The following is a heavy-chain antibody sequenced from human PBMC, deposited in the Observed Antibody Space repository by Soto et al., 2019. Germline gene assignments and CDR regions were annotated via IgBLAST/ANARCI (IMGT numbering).Heavy chain of an antibody. D-gene: IGHD6-19*01. CDR1: GGTFSSYA. CDR2: IIPIFGTA. V-gene: IGHV1-69*06. Sequence: ASVKVSCKASGGTFSSYAISWVRQAPGQGLEWMGGIIPIFGTANYAQKFQGRVTITADKSTSTAYMELSSLRSEDTAVYYCAITPGWFAGMAVWGQGTTVTVSS. CDR3: AITPGWFAGMAV. J-gene: IGHJ6*02.